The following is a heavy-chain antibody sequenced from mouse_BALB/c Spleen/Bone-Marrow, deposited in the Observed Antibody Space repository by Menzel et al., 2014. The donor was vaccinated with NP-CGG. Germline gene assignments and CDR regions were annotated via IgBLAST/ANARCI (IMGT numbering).Heavy chain of an antibody. Sequence: VQLQKSGPELAKPGASVKMSCKASGYTFTDTRIHWIKQRPGQGLEWIGYINPSTGYAEYNQNFKDKATLTVDKSSSTAYMQLSSLTSEDSAVYYCARDYWGQGTTLTVSS. J-gene: IGHJ2*01. CDR2: INPSTGYA. V-gene: IGHV1-4*01. CDR3: ARDY. CDR1: GYTFTDTR.